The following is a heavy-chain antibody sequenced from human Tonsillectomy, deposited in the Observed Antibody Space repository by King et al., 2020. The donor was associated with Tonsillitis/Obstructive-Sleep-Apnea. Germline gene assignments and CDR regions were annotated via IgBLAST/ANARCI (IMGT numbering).Heavy chain of an antibody. CDR3: AKSGVTDYTYFYMAV. CDR2: MSYEGDTK. Sequence: VQLVESGGDVVQPGGSLRLSCAASGFIFSAYGMHWVRQAPGKGLEWVAVMSYEGDTKYYADSAKGRFTISRDNSKNTLYLQMNSLRVEDTAVYYCAKSGVTDYTYFYMAVWGKGTTVTVSS. V-gene: IGHV3-30*18. J-gene: IGHJ6*03. D-gene: IGHD2-2*02. CDR1: GFIFSAYG.